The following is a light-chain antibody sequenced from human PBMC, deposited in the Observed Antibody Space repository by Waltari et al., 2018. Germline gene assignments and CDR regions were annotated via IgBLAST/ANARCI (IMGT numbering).Light chain of an antibody. CDR1: SGSIASNY. CDR2: EDN. J-gene: IGLJ2*01. Sequence: NFMLTQPPSVSESPGKTVTISCTRSSGSIASNYVPWYQQRPGSSPTTVIYEDNQRPSGVPDRFSGSIDSSSNSASLTISGLKTEDEADYYCQSYDSSNHVVFGGGTKLTVL. V-gene: IGLV6-57*01. CDR3: QSYDSSNHVV.